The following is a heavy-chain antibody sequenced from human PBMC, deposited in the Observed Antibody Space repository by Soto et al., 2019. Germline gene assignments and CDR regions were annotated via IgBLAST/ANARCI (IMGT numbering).Heavy chain of an antibody. CDR1: GFSVRTNY. J-gene: IGHJ4*02. CDR3: ARAGVTPHFFDY. CDR2: FESGGSI. D-gene: IGHD3-3*02. Sequence: LRLSCAASGFSVRTNYMSWVRQAPGKGLDWVSVFESGGSIYYADSVKGRFIISRDYAKNTVDLQMNSLRVEDTAVYYCARAGVTPHFFDYWGQGTLVTVSS. V-gene: IGHV3-53*01.